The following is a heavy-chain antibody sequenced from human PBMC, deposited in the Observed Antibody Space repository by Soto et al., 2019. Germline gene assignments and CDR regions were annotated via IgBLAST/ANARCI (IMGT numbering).Heavy chain of an antibody. CDR3: ARTAYYYDSSGYYYDWFDP. CDR1: GFTFSSYA. Sequence: PGGSLRLSCAASGFTFSSYAMSWVRQAPGKGLEWVSAISGSGGSTYYADSVKGRFTISRDNSKNTLYLQMNSLRAEDTAVYYCARTAYYYDSSGYYYDWFDPWGQGTLVTVSS. V-gene: IGHV3-23*01. J-gene: IGHJ5*02. D-gene: IGHD3-22*01. CDR2: ISGSGGST.